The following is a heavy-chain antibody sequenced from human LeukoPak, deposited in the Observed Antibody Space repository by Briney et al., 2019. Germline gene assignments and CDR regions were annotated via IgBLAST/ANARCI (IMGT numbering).Heavy chain of an antibody. CDR1: GFTFSSYE. CDR2: ISSSGSTI. V-gene: IGHV3-48*03. J-gene: IGHJ6*02. CDR3: ARARPAVADYYYYGMDV. Sequence: PGGSLRLSCAASGFTFSSYEMNWVRQAPGKGLEWVSYISSSGSTIYYADSVKGRFTISRDNAKNSLYLQMNSLRAENTAVYYCARARPAVADYYYYGMDVWGQGTTVTVSS. D-gene: IGHD4-23*01.